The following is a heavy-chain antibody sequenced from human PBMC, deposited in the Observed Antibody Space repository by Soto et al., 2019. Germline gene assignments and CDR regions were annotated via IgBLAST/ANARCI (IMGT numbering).Heavy chain of an antibody. D-gene: IGHD3-10*01. Sequence: GSLRLSCAASGFTFSSYGMHWVRQAPGKGLEWVAVIWYDGSNKYYADSVKGRFTISRDNSKNTLYLQMNSLRAEDTAVYYCATLLRGTETDYWGQGTLVTVSS. CDR3: ATLLRGTETDY. CDR1: GFTFSSYG. CDR2: IWYDGSNK. V-gene: IGHV3-33*01. J-gene: IGHJ4*02.